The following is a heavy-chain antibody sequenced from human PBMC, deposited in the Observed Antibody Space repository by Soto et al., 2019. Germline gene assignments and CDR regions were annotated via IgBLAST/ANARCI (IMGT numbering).Heavy chain of an antibody. V-gene: IGHV3-15*07. D-gene: IGHD3-22*01. Sequence: GGSLRLSCGASGFTFSNAWMKWVRQAPGKGLEWVGRIKSKTDGGTTDYAAPVKGRFTISRDDSENTLYLQMNSLKTEDTAVYYCITGYYYDSSGYSDYWGQGTLVTVSS. CDR1: GFTFSNAW. CDR2: IKSKTDGGTT. J-gene: IGHJ4*02. CDR3: ITGYYYDSSGYSDY.